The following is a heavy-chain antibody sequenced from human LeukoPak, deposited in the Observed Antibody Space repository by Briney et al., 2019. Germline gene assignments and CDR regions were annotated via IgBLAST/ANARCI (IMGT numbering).Heavy chain of an antibody. CDR3: AADLSNPRMGASYLDS. CDR1: GGSISSYY. V-gene: IGHV4-59*01. J-gene: IGHJ4*02. CDR2: IYYSGST. D-gene: IGHD3-16*01. Sequence: SETLSLTCTVSGGSISSYYWSWIRQPPGKGLEWIGYIYYSGSTNYNPSLKSRVTISVDTSKNQFSLKLSSVTAADTAVYYCAADLSNPRMGASYLDSWGQGTLVTVSS.